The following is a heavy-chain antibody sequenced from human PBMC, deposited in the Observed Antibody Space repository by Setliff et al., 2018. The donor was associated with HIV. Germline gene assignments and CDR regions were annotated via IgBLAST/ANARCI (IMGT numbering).Heavy chain of an antibody. V-gene: IGHV4-31*03. CDR2: IHYSGNT. CDR3: ARGGLGVVTSFDS. Sequence: SETLSLTCTVSGGSISSGGYYWSWIRQHPGKGLEWIGYIHYSGNTYNNPSLNSRISISVDMSKNKCSLKLSSLTAADTAVYYCARGGLGVVTSFDSWGPGTLVTVSS. J-gene: IGHJ4*02. CDR1: GGSISSGGYY. D-gene: IGHD3-3*01.